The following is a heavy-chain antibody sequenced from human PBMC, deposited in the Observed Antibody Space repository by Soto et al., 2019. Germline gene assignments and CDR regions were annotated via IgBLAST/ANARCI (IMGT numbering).Heavy chain of an antibody. J-gene: IGHJ6*02. Sequence: ASVKSPARHLDTASPATFTRSGISWVRQAPGQGLEWMGWISTYNGDTNYAQTFQGRVTMTTDTSTSTVHMEVRSLRSDDTAVYYCAREGVAPYYYYGMDVWGQGTPVTVSS. CDR2: ISTYNGDT. CDR3: AREGVAPYYYYGMDV. D-gene: IGHD5-12*01. CDR1: DTASPATFTRSG. V-gene: IGHV1-18*01.